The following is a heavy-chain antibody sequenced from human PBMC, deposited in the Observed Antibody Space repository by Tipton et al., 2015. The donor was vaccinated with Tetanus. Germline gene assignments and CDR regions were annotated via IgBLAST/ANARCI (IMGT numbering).Heavy chain of an antibody. CDR3: ARNHPPRGYPYGGFHS. Sequence: TLSLTFTVSGGSISTGGYSWNWIRQLPGKGLEWIGYIYDSGNTHYNPSLKSRVTISIDGSKTQFSLKLTSVTAADTAVYYCARNHPPRGYPYGGFHSWGQGTLVTVSS. J-gene: IGHJ4*02. CDR1: GGSISTGGYS. V-gene: IGHV4-31*03. CDR2: IYDSGNT. D-gene: IGHD5-12*01.